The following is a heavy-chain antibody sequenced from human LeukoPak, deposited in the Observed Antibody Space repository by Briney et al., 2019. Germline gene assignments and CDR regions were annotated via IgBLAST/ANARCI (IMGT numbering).Heavy chain of an antibody. J-gene: IGHJ6*03. CDR2: IYYSGST. D-gene: IGHD3-3*02. V-gene: IGHV4-59*03. CDR3: ARVVFSYYYMDV. Sequence: SETLSLTCTVSGGSINSYYWSWMRQPPGTGLEWIGYIYYSGSTNYNPSLKSRVTISVDTSKNQFSLKLSSVTAADTAVYYCARVVFSYYYMDVWGKGTTVTVSS. CDR1: GGSINSYY.